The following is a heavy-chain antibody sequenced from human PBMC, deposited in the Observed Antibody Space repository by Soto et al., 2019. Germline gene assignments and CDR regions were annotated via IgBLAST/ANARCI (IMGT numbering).Heavy chain of an antibody. Sequence: GESLKISCKGSGYSFTSYWISWVRQMPGKGLEWMGRIGPSDSYTNYSPSFQGHVTISADKSISTAYLQWSSLKASDTAMYYCASLLWFGESYYYYYGKDVWGQGTTVTVSS. J-gene: IGHJ6*02. D-gene: IGHD3-10*01. CDR2: IGPSDSYT. CDR3: ASLLWFGESYYYYYGKDV. CDR1: GYSFTSYW. V-gene: IGHV5-10-1*01.